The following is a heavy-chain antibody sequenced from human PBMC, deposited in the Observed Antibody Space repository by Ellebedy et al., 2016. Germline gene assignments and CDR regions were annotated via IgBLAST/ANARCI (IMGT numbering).Heavy chain of an antibody. CDR1: GFTFSSYS. J-gene: IGHJ6*03. CDR3: ARISSGSYSHYYYYYYMDV. Sequence: GESLKISXAASGFTFSSYSMNWVRQAPGKGLEWVSSISSSSSYIYYADSVKGRFTISRDNAKNSLYLQMNSLRAEDTAVYYCARISSGSYSHYYYYYYMDVWGKGTTVTVSS. CDR2: ISSSSSYI. D-gene: IGHD1-26*01. V-gene: IGHV3-21*01.